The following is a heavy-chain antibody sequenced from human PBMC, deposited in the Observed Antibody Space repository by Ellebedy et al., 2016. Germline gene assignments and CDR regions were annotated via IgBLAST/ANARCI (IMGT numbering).Heavy chain of an antibody. D-gene: IGHD2-8*01. V-gene: IGHV3-7*01. CDR1: GFAFSSDW. CDR3: ARGVGIMDYYYYMDV. J-gene: IGHJ6*03. Sequence: GGSLRLSXEASGFAFSSDWMSWVRQAPGKGLEWVAEIREDGSEQFYVDSVKGRFTISRDNAKNSLYLQMNSLRAEDTAVYYCARGVGIMDYYYYMDVWGKGTTVTVSS. CDR2: IREDGSEQ.